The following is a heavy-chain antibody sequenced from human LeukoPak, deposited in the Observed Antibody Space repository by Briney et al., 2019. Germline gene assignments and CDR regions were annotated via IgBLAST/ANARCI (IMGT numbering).Heavy chain of an antibody. Sequence: SGTLSLTCAVYGGSFSGYYWSWIRQPPGKGLEWIGEINHSGSTNYNPSLKSRVTISVDTSKNQFSLKLSSVTAADTAVYYCARVRGDYYYYYGMDVWGQGTTVTVSS. CDR2: INHSGST. CDR1: GGSFSGYY. CDR3: ARVRGDYYYYYGMDV. V-gene: IGHV4-34*01. J-gene: IGHJ6*02. D-gene: IGHD4-17*01.